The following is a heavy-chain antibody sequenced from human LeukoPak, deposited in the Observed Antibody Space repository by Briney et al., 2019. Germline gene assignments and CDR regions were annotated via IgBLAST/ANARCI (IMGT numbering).Heavy chain of an antibody. CDR3: ARVSNGVDY. V-gene: IGHV4-59*12. J-gene: IGHJ4*02. CDR2: IYYSGST. Sequence: SETLSLTCTVSGGSISGYHWSWIRQPPGKGLEWIGYIYYSGSTYYNPSLKSRVTISVDTSKNQFSLKLSSVTAADTAVYYCARVSNGVDYWGQGTLVTVSS. D-gene: IGHD2-8*01. CDR1: GGSISGYH.